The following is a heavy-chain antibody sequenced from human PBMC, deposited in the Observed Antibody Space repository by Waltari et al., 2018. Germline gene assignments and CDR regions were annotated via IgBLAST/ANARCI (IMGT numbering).Heavy chain of an antibody. CDR3: TPTYYYDSSGYYSPYYFDY. V-gene: IGHV3-15*01. Sequence: EVQLVESGGGLVKPGGSLRLSCAASGFTFSNAWMSWVRQAPGKGLEWVGRIKSKTDGGTTDYAGPVKGRFTISRDDSKNTLYLQMNSLKTEDTAVYYCTPTYYYDSSGYYSPYYFDYWGQGTLVTVSS. D-gene: IGHD3-22*01. CDR1: GFTFSNAW. J-gene: IGHJ4*02. CDR2: IKSKTDGGTT.